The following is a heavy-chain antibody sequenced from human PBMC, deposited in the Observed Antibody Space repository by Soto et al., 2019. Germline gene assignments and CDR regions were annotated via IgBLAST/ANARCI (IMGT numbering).Heavy chain of an antibody. D-gene: IGHD2-8*01. V-gene: IGHV1-18*01. Sequence: QVQLVQSGGEVKKPGASVKVSCKASGYTFSNFGLSWVRQAPGQGLELMGWISPYNGNTNYAQKLQGRLTMTTDTFTSTAYMELRSLRSADTAVYYCARDRLGVSVTGGGFDAWGQGTLVTVSS. CDR1: GYTFSNFG. J-gene: IGHJ4*02. CDR2: ISPYNGNT. CDR3: ARDRLGVSVTGGGFDA.